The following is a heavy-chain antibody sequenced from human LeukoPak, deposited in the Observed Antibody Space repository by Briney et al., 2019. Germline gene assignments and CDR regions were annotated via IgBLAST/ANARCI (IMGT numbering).Heavy chain of an antibody. J-gene: IGHJ4*02. D-gene: IGHD6-13*01. CDR1: GFTFSSYN. CDR3: ARDLTTIADKFDY. Sequence: GGSVRLSCAASGFTFSSYNMNWVRQAPGKGLEWVSSISSSSSYIYYADSVKGRFTISRDNAKNSLYLQMNSLRVEDTAVYYCARDLTTIADKFDYWGQGTLVTVSS. V-gene: IGHV3-21*01. CDR2: ISSSSSYI.